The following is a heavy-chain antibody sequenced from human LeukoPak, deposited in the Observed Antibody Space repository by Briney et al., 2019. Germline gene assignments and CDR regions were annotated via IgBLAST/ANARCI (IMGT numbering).Heavy chain of an antibody. V-gene: IGHV3-30-3*01. J-gene: IGHJ4*02. CDR3: ARCLAEAGTSCPDY. D-gene: IGHD6-19*01. CDR1: GFTFSTFS. Sequence: GGSLRLSCAASGFTFSTFSMHWVRQAPGKGLEWVAVTSYDGSGRYYADSVRGRFTISRDNSENTLYLQMNSLREDDTAVYYCARCLAEAGTSCPDYWGQGTLVTVSS. CDR2: TSYDGSGR.